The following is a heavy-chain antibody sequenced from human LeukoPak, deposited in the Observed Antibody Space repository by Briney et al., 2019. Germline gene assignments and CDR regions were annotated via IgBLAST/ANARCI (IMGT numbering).Heavy chain of an antibody. V-gene: IGHV4-39*07. CDR2: IYYSGST. J-gene: IGHJ3*02. D-gene: IGHD3-22*01. CDR3: ARVVPYYYDSSGYYYGDAFDI. Sequence: PSETLSLTCTVSGGSISSYYWSWIRQPPGKGLEWIGSIYYSGSTYYNPSLKSRVTISVDTSKNQFSLKLSSVTAADTAVYYCARVVPYYYDSSGYYYGDAFDIWGQGTMVTVSS. CDR1: GGSISSYY.